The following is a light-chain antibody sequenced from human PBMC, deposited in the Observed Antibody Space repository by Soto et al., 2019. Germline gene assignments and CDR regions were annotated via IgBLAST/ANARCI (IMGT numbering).Light chain of an antibody. V-gene: IGLV2-14*01. CDR3: SSYTTNTTLV. CDR2: EVT. J-gene: IGLJ1*01. Sequence: QSVLAQPASVSGSPGQSITISCTGTTSDVGNYNYVSWFQQHPGKPPKLMIYEVTNRPSGVSNRFSGSKAGTTASLTISGLQAEDEADYYCSSYTTNTTLVFGTGTKVTV. CDR1: TSDVGNYNY.